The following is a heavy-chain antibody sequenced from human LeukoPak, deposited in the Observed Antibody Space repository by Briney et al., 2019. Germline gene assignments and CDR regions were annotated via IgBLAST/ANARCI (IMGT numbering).Heavy chain of an antibody. Sequence: QPGGSLRLSRAASGFTFSSYEMNWVRQAPGKWLDWVSYISGSGTIHYADSVKGRFTISRDNAKNSLYLQMNSLRAEDTAIYHCARDRGGWYRWFDPWGQGTLVTVSS. D-gene: IGHD6-19*01. CDR2: ISGSGTI. J-gene: IGHJ5*02. CDR3: ARDRGGWYRWFDP. CDR1: GFTFSSYE. V-gene: IGHV3-48*03.